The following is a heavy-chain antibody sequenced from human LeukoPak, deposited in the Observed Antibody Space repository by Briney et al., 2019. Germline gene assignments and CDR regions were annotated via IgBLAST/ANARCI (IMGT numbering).Heavy chain of an antibody. D-gene: IGHD4-17*01. Sequence: GSSVKVSCKASGGTFSSYAISWVRQAPGQGLEWMGGIIPIFGTANYAQKFQGRVTITADKSTSTAYMELSSLRSEDTAVYYCARGRDYGDYKPFDYWGQGTLVTVSS. V-gene: IGHV1-69*06. J-gene: IGHJ4*02. CDR3: ARGRDYGDYKPFDY. CDR1: GGTFSSYA. CDR2: IIPIFGTA.